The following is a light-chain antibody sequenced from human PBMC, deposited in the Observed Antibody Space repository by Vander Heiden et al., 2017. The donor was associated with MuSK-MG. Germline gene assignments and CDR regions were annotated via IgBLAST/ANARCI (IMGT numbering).Light chain of an antibody. J-gene: IGKJ4*01. CDR1: QSISSY. V-gene: IGKV1-39*01. CDR2: AAS. Sequence: DIKMTQSPSSVSASVGDRVTITCRASQSISSYLNWYQQKPGKAPKLLIYAASSLQSGVPSRFSGSGSGTDFTLTISSLQPEDFATYYCQQSYSTRLTFGGGTKVEIK. CDR3: QQSYSTRLT.